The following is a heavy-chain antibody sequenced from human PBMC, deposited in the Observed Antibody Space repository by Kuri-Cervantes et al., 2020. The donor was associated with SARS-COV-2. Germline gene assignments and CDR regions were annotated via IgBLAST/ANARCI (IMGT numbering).Heavy chain of an antibody. CDR2: IWYDGSNK. CDR3: ARDRDGDYGELDY. CDR1: GFTFSSYG. J-gene: IGHJ4*02. D-gene: IGHD4-17*01. Sequence: GESLKISCAASGFTFSSYGMHWVRQAPGKGLEWVAVIWYDGSNKYYADSVKGRFTISRDNSKNTLYLQMNSLRAEDTAVYYCARDRDGDYGELDYWGQGTLVTVSS. V-gene: IGHV3-33*01.